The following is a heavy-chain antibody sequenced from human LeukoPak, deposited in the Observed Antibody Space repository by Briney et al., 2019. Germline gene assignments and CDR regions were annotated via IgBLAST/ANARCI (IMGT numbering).Heavy chain of an antibody. CDR3: VKGYYSGWGSYSAFDY. D-gene: IGHD3-10*01. V-gene: IGHV3-30*04. CDR1: GFTFSSYA. J-gene: IGHJ4*02. CDR2: ISYDGSNK. Sequence: GGSLRLSCAASGFTFSSYAMHWVRQAPGKGLEWVAVISYDGSNKYYADSVKGRFTISRDNSRNTVYLQMNSLRAEDTAVYFCVKGYYSGWGSYSAFDYWGQGTLVTVSS.